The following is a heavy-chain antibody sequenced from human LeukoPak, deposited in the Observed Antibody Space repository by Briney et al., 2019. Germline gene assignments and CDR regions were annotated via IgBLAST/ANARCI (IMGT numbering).Heavy chain of an antibody. D-gene: IGHD6-13*01. CDR1: GYTFTNYY. V-gene: IGHV1-2*02. CDR2: LSPNSGDT. Sequence: GASVKVSCKASGYTFTNYYVHWVRQAPGQELEWMGWLSPNSGDTKFAQKFQGRVTMTRDTSISSAYMELSSLTSDDTAVYYCARATDISSWYLAYWGQGSLVTVSS. CDR3: ARATDISSWYLAY. J-gene: IGHJ4*02.